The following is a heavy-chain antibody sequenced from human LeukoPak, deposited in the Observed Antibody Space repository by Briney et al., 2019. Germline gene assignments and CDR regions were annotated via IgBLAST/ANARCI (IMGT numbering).Heavy chain of an antibody. D-gene: IGHD5-18*01. J-gene: IGHJ6*02. CDR1: GYTFTGYY. CDR2: INPNSGGT. Sequence: ASVKVSCKASGYTFTGYYMHWVRQAPGQGLEWMGWINPNSGGTKYAQTFKGRVTMTRDTSISTAYMELSSLSSDDTAVYYCARDGDTYGYHYYGMDVWGQGTTVTVSS. CDR3: ARDGDTYGYHYYGMDV. V-gene: IGHV1-2*02.